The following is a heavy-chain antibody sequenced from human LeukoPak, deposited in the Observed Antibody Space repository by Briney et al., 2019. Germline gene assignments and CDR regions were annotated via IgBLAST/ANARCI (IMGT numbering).Heavy chain of an antibody. D-gene: IGHD2-2*01. J-gene: IGHJ4*02. CDR3: ARDAVPAAIRSVSDY. CDR2: ISAYNGNT. CDR1: GYTFTSYG. V-gene: IGHV1-18*01. Sequence: ASVKVSCKASGYTFTSYGISWVRQAPGQGLEWMGWISAYNGNTNYAQKLQGRVTMTTDTSTSTAYMELRSLRSDDTAVYYCARDAVPAAIRSVSDYWGQGTLVTVSS.